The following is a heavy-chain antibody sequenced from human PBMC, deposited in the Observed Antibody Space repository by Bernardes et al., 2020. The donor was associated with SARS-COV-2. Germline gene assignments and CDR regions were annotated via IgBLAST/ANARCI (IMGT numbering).Heavy chain of an antibody. V-gene: IGHV3-23*01. CDR3: AKGANVASSYFDY. CDR1: GFTFSSYA. D-gene: IGHD1-26*01. J-gene: IGHJ4*02. Sequence: GGSLRLSRSASGFTFSSYAMNRVRQAPGKGLEWVSIISHSGGSTSYADSVKGRFTISRDNSKNTLYLQMNSLRVEDTAVYYCAKGANVASSYFDYWGQGTLVSVSS. CDR2: ISHSGGST.